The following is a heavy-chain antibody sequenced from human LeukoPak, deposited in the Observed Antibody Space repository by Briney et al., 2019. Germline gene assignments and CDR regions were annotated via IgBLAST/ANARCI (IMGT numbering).Heavy chain of an antibody. CDR1: GGSFSGYY. D-gene: IGHD3-9*01. Sequence: SGTLSLTCAVYGGSFSGYYWSWIRQPPGKGLEWIGEINHSGSTNYNPSLKSRVTISVDTSKNQFSLKLSSVTAADTAVYYCARGGSYYDILTGYYSWGNYWGQGTLVTVSS. J-gene: IGHJ4*02. CDR2: INHSGST. V-gene: IGHV4-34*01. CDR3: ARGGSYYDILTGYYSWGNY.